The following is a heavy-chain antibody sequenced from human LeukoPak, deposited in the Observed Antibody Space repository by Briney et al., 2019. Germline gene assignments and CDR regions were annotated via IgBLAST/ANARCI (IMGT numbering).Heavy chain of an antibody. V-gene: IGHV4-4*07. Sequence: ETLSLTCTVSGDSISRYYWSWIRQPAGKGLEWIGRIYNGGIITYNPSLKSRVTMSIDTSNNQFSLRLRFVTAADTAVYYCARDSGTTGEVKFDPWGQGTLVTVSS. CDR2: IYNGGII. J-gene: IGHJ5*02. D-gene: IGHD3-10*01. CDR1: GDSISRYY. CDR3: ARDSGTTGEVKFDP.